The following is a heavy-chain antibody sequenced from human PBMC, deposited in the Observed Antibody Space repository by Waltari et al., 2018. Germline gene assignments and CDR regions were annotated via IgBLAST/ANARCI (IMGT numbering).Heavy chain of an antibody. J-gene: IGHJ6*02. Sequence: QVQLQQWGAGLLKPSETLSLTCAVYGGSFSRYYWSWSRQPPGRGLAWIGEINHSGSTTYNPSLKSRVTISVDTSKNQFSLKLSSVTAADTAVYYCARGPEYSSSSMRGSYYYGMDVWGQGTTVTVSS. CDR2: INHSGST. CDR1: GGSFSRYY. D-gene: IGHD6-6*01. CDR3: ARGPEYSSSSMRGSYYYGMDV. V-gene: IGHV4-34*01.